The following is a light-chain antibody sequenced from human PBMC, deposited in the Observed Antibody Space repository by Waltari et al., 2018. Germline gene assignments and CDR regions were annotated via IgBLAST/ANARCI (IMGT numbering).Light chain of an antibody. Sequence: QSMLTQPPSVSAAPGQKVTISCSGSSSNIGSNSVSWYHQLPGTAPKVLIYDNNKRPSGIPDRFSCSKSATSATLGITGLQTGDEADYYCGTWDSTLSAVVFGGGTKLTVL. V-gene: IGLV1-51*01. CDR2: DNN. CDR1: SSNIGSNS. J-gene: IGLJ3*02. CDR3: GTWDSTLSAVV.